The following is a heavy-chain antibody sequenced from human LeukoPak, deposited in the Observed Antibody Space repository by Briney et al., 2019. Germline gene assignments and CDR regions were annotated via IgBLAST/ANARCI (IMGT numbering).Heavy chain of an antibody. Sequence: SETLSLTCTVSGGSISSGSYYWSWIRQPPGKGLEWIGEINHSGSTNYNPSLKSRVTISVDTSKNQFSLKLSSVTAADTAVYYCARVLVGYDSSGTFDYWGQGTLVTVSS. CDR3: ARVLVGYDSSGTFDY. J-gene: IGHJ4*02. CDR2: INHSGST. V-gene: IGHV4-39*07. CDR1: GGSISSGSYY. D-gene: IGHD3-22*01.